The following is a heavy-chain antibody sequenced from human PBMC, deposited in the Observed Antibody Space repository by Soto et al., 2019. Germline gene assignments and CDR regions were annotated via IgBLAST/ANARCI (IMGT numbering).Heavy chain of an antibody. D-gene: IGHD1-1*01. CDR3: ARVGGNWNDDYFDY. CDR1: GYTFSDHD. CDR2: MNPNSGDT. Sequence: QVQLVQSGAEVKKPGASVKVSCKASGYTFSDHDINWVRQASGQGPEWLGWMNPNSGDTGYAQNFPGRVTMTRDTAKRKAYMELSSLRSEDTAVYYCARVGGNWNDDYFDYWGQGTLVTVSS. J-gene: IGHJ4*02. V-gene: IGHV1-8*01.